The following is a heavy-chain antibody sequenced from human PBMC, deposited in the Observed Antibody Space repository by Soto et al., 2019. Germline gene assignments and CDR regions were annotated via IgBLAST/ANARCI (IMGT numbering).Heavy chain of an antibody. J-gene: IGHJ6*02. CDR3: VRRATLSYHGMDV. CDR1: GFTLSSYE. V-gene: IGHV3-30*04. CDR2: ISYDGSNK. Sequence: PGGSLRLSCAASGFTLSSYEMHWVRQTPGKGLEWVAIISYDGSNKYYADSVKGRFTFSRDNSKNMMYLQMNSLRPEDAAVYYCVRRATLSYHGMDVWGQGTAVTVSS.